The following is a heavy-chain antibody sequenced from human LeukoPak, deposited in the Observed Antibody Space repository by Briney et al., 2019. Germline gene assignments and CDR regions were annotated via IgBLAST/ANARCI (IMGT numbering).Heavy chain of an antibody. CDR2: IIPILGIA. V-gene: IGHV1-69*04. Sequence: GASVKVSCKASGGPFNNYTVSWVRQAPGQGLEWMGRIIPILGIADYAQTFQDRVTITADKSTNTVYMELRSLRSEDTAVYYCTRDYDSEDYWGQGTLVTVSS. CDR1: GGPFNNYT. J-gene: IGHJ4*02. CDR3: TRDYDSEDY. D-gene: IGHD3-3*01.